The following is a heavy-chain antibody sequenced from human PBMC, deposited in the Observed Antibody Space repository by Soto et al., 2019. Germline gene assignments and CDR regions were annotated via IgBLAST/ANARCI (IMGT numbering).Heavy chain of an antibody. D-gene: IGHD1-26*01. CDR3: ARSKGAIVGDCFDY. Sequence: SVKVSCKASGGTFSSYAISWVRQAPGQGLEWLGGIIPFFGTANYAQKFQGRVTITADESTNTAYMELSSLRTEDTAVYYCARSKGAIVGDCFDYWGQGTLVTVSS. CDR2: IIPFFGTA. CDR1: GGTFSSYA. J-gene: IGHJ4*02. V-gene: IGHV1-69*13.